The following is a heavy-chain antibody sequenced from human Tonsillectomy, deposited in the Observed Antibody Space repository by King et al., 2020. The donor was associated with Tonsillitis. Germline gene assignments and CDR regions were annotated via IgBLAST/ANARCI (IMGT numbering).Heavy chain of an antibody. D-gene: IGHD2-21*02. CDR3: AGAGLVEYCGGDCYSAYFDL. CDR1: GGTFSSYA. Sequence: QLVQSGAEVKKPGSSVKVSCKASGGTFSSYAISWVRQAPGQGLEWMGGIIPIFGTANYAQKFQGRVTITADESTSTAYMELSSLRSEDTAVYYCAGAGLVEYCGGDCYSAYFDLWGRGTLVTVSS. J-gene: IGHJ2*01. V-gene: IGHV1-69*01. CDR2: IIPIFGTA.